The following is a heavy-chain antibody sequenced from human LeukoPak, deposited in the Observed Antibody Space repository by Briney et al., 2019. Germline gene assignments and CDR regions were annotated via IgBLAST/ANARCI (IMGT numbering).Heavy chain of an antibody. J-gene: IGHJ4*02. V-gene: IGHV4-61*09. CDR3: ARGFPYNLFDY. D-gene: IGHD5-24*01. CDR2: IYTNGNT. CDR1: GGSISSGSYY. Sequence: SQTLSLTCTVSGGSISSGSYYWSWIRQPAGEALEWIGQIYTNGNTNYNPSLKSRVTISVDTSKNQFSLSVSSVTAADTAVYYCARGFPYNLFDYWGQGTLVTVSS.